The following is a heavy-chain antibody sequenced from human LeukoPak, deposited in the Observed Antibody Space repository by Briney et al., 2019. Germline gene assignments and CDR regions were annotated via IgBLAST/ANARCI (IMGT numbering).Heavy chain of an antibody. V-gene: IGHV4-59*01. CDR2: VYDTGDT. CDR1: GTSITRTY. Sequence: PSETLSLTCTVSGTSITRTYWSWIRQPPGRGLESVGYVYDTGDTNYNPSLKSRVTMSLDTSKNQFSLTLSSVTAAATAVYYCARRGTSGXXQXXXXXSWGXXXLXTVSS. J-gene: IGHJ5*02. D-gene: IGHD3-16*01. CDR3: ARRGTSGXXQXXXXXS.